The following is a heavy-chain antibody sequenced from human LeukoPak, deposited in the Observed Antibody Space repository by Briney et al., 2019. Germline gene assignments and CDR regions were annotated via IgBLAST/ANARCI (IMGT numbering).Heavy chain of an antibody. D-gene: IGHD1-26*01. J-gene: IGHJ4*02. CDR1: GFTLSSHG. CDR2: MWYDGSKE. CDR3: ARDLSFGSLDF. Sequence: VQPGGSLRLSCAASGFTLSSHGMHWVRQAPGKGLEWVAGMWYDGSKEDYADSVKGRFTISRDMSKNTLNLQMNSLRVEDTAMFYCARDLSFGSLDFRGQGTLVTVSS. V-gene: IGHV3-33*01.